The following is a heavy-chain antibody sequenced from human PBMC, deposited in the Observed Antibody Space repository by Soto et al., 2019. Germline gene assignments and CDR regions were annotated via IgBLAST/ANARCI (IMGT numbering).Heavy chain of an antibody. CDR2: IHPSGQPI. D-gene: IGHD1-26*01. CDR1: GFTFSSSE. CDR3: ARRASR. V-gene: IGHV3-48*03. J-gene: IGHJ3*01. Sequence: EVQLVESGGGLIQPGGSLRLSCAASGFTFSSSEMYWVRQAAGKGLEWVSYIHPSGQPIFYADSVKGRFTISRDNAKNSLYLQMSSLGAGDSDVYYCARRASRWGQGTMVTVSS.